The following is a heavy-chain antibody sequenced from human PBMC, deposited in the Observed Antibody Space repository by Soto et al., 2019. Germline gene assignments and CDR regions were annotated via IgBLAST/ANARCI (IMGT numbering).Heavy chain of an antibody. J-gene: IGHJ4*02. D-gene: IGHD6-19*01. CDR3: ARSCGRLEGQWRHPRLAY. V-gene: IGHV4-34*01. CDR2: INHSGST. Sequence: SETLSLTCAVCGGSFSGYYWSWIRQPPGKGLEWIGEINHSGSTNYNPSLKSRVTISVDTSKNQFSLKLSSVTAADTAVYYCARSCGRLEGQWRHPRLAYWGQGSWVTVSS. CDR1: GGSFSGYY.